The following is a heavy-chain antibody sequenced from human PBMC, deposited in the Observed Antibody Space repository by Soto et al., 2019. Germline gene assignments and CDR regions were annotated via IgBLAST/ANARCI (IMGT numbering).Heavy chain of an antibody. J-gene: IGHJ6*02. CDR1: GGSFSGYF. Sequence: QVQLQQWGAGLLMPSETLSLTCAVYGGSFSGYFWSGVRQPPGEGLEWIGEINHRGSTNYNPSLKSRVTTPVDPPKNQFSLQLSSVTAADTAVYYCARSPGDYERYYGMDVWGQGTTVTVSS. V-gene: IGHV4-34*01. CDR2: INHRGST. CDR3: ARSPGDYERYYGMDV. D-gene: IGHD4-17*01.